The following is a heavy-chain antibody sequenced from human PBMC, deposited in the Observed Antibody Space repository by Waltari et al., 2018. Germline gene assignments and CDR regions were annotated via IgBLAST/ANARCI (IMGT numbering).Heavy chain of an antibody. V-gene: IGHV1-69*02. J-gene: IGHJ6*02. CDR2: SIPILGIA. D-gene: IGHD3-10*01. CDR1: GGTFSSYT. Sequence: QVQLVQSGAEVKKPGSSVKVSCKASGGTFSSYTISWVRQAPGQGLEWMGRSIPILGIANYAHKFQGRVTITADKSTSTAYMELSSLRSDDTAVYYCASRSTMVRGAYYYYDGMDVWGQGTTVTVSS. CDR3: ASRSTMVRGAYYYYDGMDV.